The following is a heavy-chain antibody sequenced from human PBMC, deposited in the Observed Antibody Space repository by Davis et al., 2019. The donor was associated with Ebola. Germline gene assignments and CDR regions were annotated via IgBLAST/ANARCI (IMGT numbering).Heavy chain of an antibody. Sequence: SETLSLTCSVSGASISSYYWNWIRQPPGKGLEWIGYIYYTGTTTYNPSLKGRVTISVDPSKNHLSLTLRSLTAADTAVYYCARSADNYDSRGYYHLTRQPFDFWGQGTLLTVSS. CDR2: IYYTGTT. CDR1: GASISSYY. D-gene: IGHD3-22*01. V-gene: IGHV4-59*01. CDR3: ARSADNYDSRGYYHLTRQPFDF. J-gene: IGHJ4*02.